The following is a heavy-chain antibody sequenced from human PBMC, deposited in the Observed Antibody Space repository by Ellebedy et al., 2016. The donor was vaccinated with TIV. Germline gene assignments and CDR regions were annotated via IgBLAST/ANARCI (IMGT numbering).Heavy chain of an antibody. CDR2: ISPNGGST. CDR1: GFTFSTYP. CDR3: PRGSAYYNY. D-gene: IGHD3-22*01. J-gene: IGHJ4*02. Sequence: GESLKLSCAASGFTFSTYPMSWVRQAPGKGLEWVSTISPNGGSTNYADSVKGRFTVSRDNSKNTLCLQMNSLRAEDTAIYYCPRGSAYYNYWGQGTLVTVSS. V-gene: IGHV3-23*01.